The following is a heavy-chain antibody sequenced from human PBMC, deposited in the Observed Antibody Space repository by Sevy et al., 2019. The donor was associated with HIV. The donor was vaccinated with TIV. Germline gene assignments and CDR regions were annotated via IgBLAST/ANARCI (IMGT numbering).Heavy chain of an antibody. Sequence: GSLRLSCAASGFTFSDHYMDWVRQAPGKGLEWVGRTRNKANSYTTEYAASVKGRFTISRDDSKNSLYLQMNSLKTEDTAVYYCAREGYCSGGSCYYYYYGMDVWGQGTTVTVSS. J-gene: IGHJ6*02. CDR1: GFTFSDHY. D-gene: IGHD2-15*01. CDR3: AREGYCSGGSCYYYYYGMDV. V-gene: IGHV3-72*01. CDR2: TRNKANSYTT.